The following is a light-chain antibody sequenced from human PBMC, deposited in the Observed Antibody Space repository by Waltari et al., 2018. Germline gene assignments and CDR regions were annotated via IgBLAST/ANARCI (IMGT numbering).Light chain of an antibody. CDR1: RSVSRY. V-gene: IGKV3-20*01. CDR2: DTS. CDR3: QKYGTLPAT. J-gene: IGKJ1*01. Sequence: SCRASRSVSRYLAWYQQKPGQAPRLLIYDTSIRATGVPDRFGGSGSGTDFSLTISRLEPEDFAVYYCQKYGTLPATFGQGTKVQMK.